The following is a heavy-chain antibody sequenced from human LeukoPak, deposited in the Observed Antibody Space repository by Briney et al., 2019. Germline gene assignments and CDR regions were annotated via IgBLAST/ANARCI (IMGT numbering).Heavy chain of an antibody. D-gene: IGHD3-22*01. CDR3: AGLASSSASGFDY. CDR1: GYSFTSYW. V-gene: IGHV5-51*01. J-gene: IGHJ4*02. CDR2: IYPGDSDT. Sequence: GESLKISCKGSGYSFTSYWIGWVRQMPGKGLEWMGIIYPGDSDTRYSPSFQGQVTIPADKSISTAYLQWSSLKASDTAMYYCAGLASSSASGFDYWGQGTLVTVSS.